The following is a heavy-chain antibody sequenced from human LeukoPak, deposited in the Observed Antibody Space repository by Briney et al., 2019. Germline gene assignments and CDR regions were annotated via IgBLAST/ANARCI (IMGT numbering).Heavy chain of an antibody. Sequence: HPGRSLRLSCAASGFTFSSYAMHWVRQAPGKGLEWVAVISYDGSNKYYADSVKGRFTISRDNSKNTLYLQMNSLRAEDTAVYYCAKDWLGGATSPYNWFDPWGQGTLVTVSS. CDR2: ISYDGSNK. D-gene: IGHD1-26*01. V-gene: IGHV3-30-3*01. J-gene: IGHJ5*02. CDR1: GFTFSSYA. CDR3: AKDWLGGATSPYNWFDP.